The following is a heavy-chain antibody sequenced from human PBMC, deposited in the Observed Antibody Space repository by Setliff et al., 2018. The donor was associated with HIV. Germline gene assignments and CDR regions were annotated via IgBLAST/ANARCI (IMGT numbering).Heavy chain of an antibody. V-gene: IGHV7-4-1*02. CDR1: GYTFTRYY. Sequence: ASVKVSCKASGYTFTRYYMHWVRQAPGQGLEWMGWINTNTGNPTYAQGFTGRFVFSLDTSVNTAYLQISSLKTEDSAVYYCARGPPSQVDYWGQGTLVTVSS. CDR2: INTNTGNP. J-gene: IGHJ4*02. CDR3: ARGPPSQVDY.